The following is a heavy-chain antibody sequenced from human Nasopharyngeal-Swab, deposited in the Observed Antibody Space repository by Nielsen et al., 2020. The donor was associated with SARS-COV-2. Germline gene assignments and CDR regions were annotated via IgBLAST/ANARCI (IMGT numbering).Heavy chain of an antibody. Sequence: GESLKISCAASGFTFSSYELNWVRQAPGKGLEWVSYISSSGSTIYYADSVKGRFTISRDNVKNSLELQINSLRAEDTAVYYCAPSSGWYYFDYWGQGTLVTVSS. CDR3: APSSGWYYFDY. CDR1: GFTFSSYE. J-gene: IGHJ4*02. D-gene: IGHD6-19*01. CDR2: ISSSGSTI. V-gene: IGHV3-48*03.